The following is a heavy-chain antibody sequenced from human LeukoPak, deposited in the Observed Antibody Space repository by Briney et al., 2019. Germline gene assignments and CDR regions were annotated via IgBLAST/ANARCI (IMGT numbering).Heavy chain of an antibody. D-gene: IGHD3-3*01. CDR2: IKQDGSEK. CDR3: ARGRYYDFWSGKSGGYYFDY. V-gene: IGHV3-7*04. Sequence: GGSLRLPCAASGFTFSSYWMSWVRQAPGKGLEWVANIKQDGSEKYYVDSVKGRFTISRDNAKNSLYLQMNSLRAEDTAVYYCARGRYYDFWSGKSGGYYFDYWGQGTLVTVSS. CDR1: GFTFSSYW. J-gene: IGHJ4*02.